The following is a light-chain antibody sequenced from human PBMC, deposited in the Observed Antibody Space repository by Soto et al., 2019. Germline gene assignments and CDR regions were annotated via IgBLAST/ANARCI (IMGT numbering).Light chain of an antibody. CDR1: QSVRSY. J-gene: IGKJ5*01. Sequence: EIWLTQYPATLSLSPGERATLSCRASQSVRSYLAWYKQRPGQTPRLLIYDASTRAPGIPARLSGRGSGAEFTLTISSLEPEDFAVYYCQQRSDSITFGQGTRLEIK. CDR3: QQRSDSIT. V-gene: IGKV3-11*01. CDR2: DAS.